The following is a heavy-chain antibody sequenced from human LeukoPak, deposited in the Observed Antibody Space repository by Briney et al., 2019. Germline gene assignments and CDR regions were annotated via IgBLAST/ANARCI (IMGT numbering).Heavy chain of an antibody. Sequence: SETLSLTCTVSGGSISSYYWSWIRQPPGKGLEWIGYIYYSGSTNYNPSLKSRVTISVDTSKNQFSLKLSSVTAADTAVYYCARTTEGGYTYDYFYYYFMDVWGKGTTVTISS. V-gene: IGHV4-59*01. CDR3: ARTTEGGYTYDYFYYYFMDV. J-gene: IGHJ6*03. CDR1: GGSISSYY. CDR2: IYYSGST. D-gene: IGHD5-18*01.